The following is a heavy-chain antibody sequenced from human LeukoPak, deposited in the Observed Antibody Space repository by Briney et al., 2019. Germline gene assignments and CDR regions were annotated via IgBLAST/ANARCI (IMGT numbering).Heavy chain of an antibody. J-gene: IGHJ6*03. CDR2: ISSSGSTI. Sequence: GGSLRLSCAASGFTFSSYEMNWVRQAPGKGLEWVSYISSSGSTIYYADSVKGRFTISRDNAKNSLYLQMNSLRAEDTAVYYCARSYYYDSSGYSRLYMDVWGKGTTVTVSS. V-gene: IGHV3-48*03. D-gene: IGHD3-22*01. CDR1: GFTFSSYE. CDR3: ARSYYYDSSGYSRLYMDV.